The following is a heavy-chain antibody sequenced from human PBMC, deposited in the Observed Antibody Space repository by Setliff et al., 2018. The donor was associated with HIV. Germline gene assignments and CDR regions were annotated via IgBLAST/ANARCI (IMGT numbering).Heavy chain of an antibody. CDR2: INRAGKS. D-gene: IGHD6-25*01. J-gene: IGHJ5*02. CDR1: GGSISSGSYY. V-gene: IGHV4-39*07. CDR3: VRVQNSGCGDL. Sequence: SETLSLTCTVSGGSISSGSYYWSWIRQPPGEGLEWIGEINRAGKSDYNPSLRGRVTISMDTSKGEISLRLTSVTAADTAVYYCVRVQNSGCGDLWGQGTLVTVPS.